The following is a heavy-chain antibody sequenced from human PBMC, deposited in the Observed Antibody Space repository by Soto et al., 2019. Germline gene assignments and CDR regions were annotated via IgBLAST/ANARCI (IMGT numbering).Heavy chain of an antibody. J-gene: IGHJ4*02. D-gene: IGHD6-13*01. CDR2: IIPIFGTA. CDR3: ARSPRSSWDEFDY. Sequence: SVKVSCKASGGTFSSYAISWVRQAPGQGLEWMGGIIPIFGTANYAQKFQGRATITADESTSTAYMELSSLRSEDTAVYYCARSPRSSWDEFDYWGQGTLVTVSS. V-gene: IGHV1-69*13. CDR1: GGTFSSYA.